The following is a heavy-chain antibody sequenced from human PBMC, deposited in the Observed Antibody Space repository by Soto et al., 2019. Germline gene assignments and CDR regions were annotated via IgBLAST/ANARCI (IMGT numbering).Heavy chain of an antibody. CDR2: ISAYNGNT. Sequence: ASVNVSCKASGYTFTSYGISWVRQAPGQGLEWMGWISAYNGNTNYAQKLQGRVTMTTDTSTSTAYMELRSLRSDDTAVYYCARDRKVHPPKSSGWYSVLGWFDPWG. J-gene: IGHJ5*02. D-gene: IGHD6-19*01. V-gene: IGHV1-18*01. CDR1: GYTFTSYG. CDR3: ARDRKVHPPKSSGWYSVLGWFDP.